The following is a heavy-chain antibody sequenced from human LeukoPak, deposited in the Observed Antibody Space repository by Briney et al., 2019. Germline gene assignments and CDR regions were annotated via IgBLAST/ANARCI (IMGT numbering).Heavy chain of an antibody. Sequence: GGSLRLSCAASGFTFDNYWMSWVRQAPGKGLEWVANIRQDGGAKNYMASVKGRFTISRDNAKNSLYLQLNSLRAEDTALYYCAKVGLVDGGWGYWGQGTLVTVSS. CDR3: AKVGLVDGGWGY. J-gene: IGHJ4*02. V-gene: IGHV3-7*01. CDR2: IRQDGGAK. CDR1: GFTFDNYW. D-gene: IGHD1-26*01.